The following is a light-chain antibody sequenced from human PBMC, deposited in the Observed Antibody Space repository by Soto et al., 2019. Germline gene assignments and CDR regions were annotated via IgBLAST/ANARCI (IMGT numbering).Light chain of an antibody. CDR2: GAS. Sequence: DIQMTQSPSSLSTSVGDRVTITCRASENIRDFVNWYQQKPGKAPNLLIYGASTLQGGVPSRFSGSGSATDFTLTISSLQHEDFATYYCQQTYGTPPTFGQGTKVDTK. J-gene: IGKJ1*01. V-gene: IGKV1-39*01. CDR1: ENIRDF. CDR3: QQTYGTPPT.